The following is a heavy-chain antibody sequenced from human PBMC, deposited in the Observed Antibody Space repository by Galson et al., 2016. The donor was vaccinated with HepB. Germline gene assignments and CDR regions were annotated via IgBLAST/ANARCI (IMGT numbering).Heavy chain of an antibody. J-gene: IGHJ4*02. Sequence: SLRLSCAASGFTFRNYALSWVRRAPGKGLEWVSHIDGPTPNTLSADSVRGRFSIYRDNSRDTLYLQMDSLTAEDSAIYYCTTWLSHHFDYWGQGTRVTVSS. V-gene: IGHV3-23*01. CDR3: TTWLSHHFDY. CDR1: GFTFRNYA. D-gene: IGHD6-19*01. CDR2: IDGPTPNT.